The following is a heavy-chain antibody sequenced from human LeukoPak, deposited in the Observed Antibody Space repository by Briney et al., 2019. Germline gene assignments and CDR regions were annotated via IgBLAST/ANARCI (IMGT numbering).Heavy chain of an antibody. D-gene: IGHD3-22*01. CDR3: ARGDSSGYPDY. Sequence: SETLSLTCAVSGGSISSSKRWSWVRQPPGKGLEWIGEIYQSGSTNYNASLRSRVTISVDKSKDQFSLKLTSVTAEDTAGYYCARGDSSGYPDYWGQGSLVTVSS. V-gene: IGHV4-4*02. CDR2: IYQSGST. CDR1: GGSISSSKR. J-gene: IGHJ4*02.